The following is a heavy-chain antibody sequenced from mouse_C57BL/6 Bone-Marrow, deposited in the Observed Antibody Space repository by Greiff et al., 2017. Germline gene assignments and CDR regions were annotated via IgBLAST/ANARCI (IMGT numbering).Heavy chain of an antibody. D-gene: IGHD1-1*01. CDR3: TRWGYYYGSRAY. CDR2: IDPETGGT. Sequence: QVQLQQSGAELVRPGASVTLSCKASGYTFTDYEMHWVKQTPVHGLEWIGAIDPETGGTAYNQKFKGKAILTADKSSSTAYMELRSLTSEDSAVYYCTRWGYYYGSRAYWGKGTLVTVSA. J-gene: IGHJ3*01. CDR1: GYTFTDYE. V-gene: IGHV1-15*01.